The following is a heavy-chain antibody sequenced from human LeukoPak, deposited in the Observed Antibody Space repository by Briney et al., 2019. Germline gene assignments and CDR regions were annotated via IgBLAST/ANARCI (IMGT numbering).Heavy chain of an antibody. D-gene: IGHD1-26*01. CDR1: GGSFSGYY. V-gene: IGHV4-34*01. CDR3: ARSIVGANWSDP. Sequence: SETPSLTCAVYGGSFSGYYWSWLRQPPGKGLEWIGEINHSGSTNYNPSLKSRVTISVDTSKNQFSLKLSSVTAADTAVYYFARSIVGANWSDPWGQGTLVTVSS. CDR2: INHSGST. J-gene: IGHJ5*02.